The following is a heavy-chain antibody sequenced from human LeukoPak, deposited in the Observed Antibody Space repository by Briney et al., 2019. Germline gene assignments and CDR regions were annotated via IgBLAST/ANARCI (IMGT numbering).Heavy chain of an antibody. CDR2: ISSSSSYI. Sequence: GGSLRLSCAASGFTSSSYSMNWVRQAPGKGLEWVSSISSSSSYIYYADSVKGRFTISRDNAKNSLYLQMNSLRAEDTAVYYCARSPAGRDYFDYWGQGTLVTVSS. CDR3: ARSPAGRDYFDY. D-gene: IGHD6-19*01. J-gene: IGHJ4*02. V-gene: IGHV3-21*01. CDR1: GFTSSSYS.